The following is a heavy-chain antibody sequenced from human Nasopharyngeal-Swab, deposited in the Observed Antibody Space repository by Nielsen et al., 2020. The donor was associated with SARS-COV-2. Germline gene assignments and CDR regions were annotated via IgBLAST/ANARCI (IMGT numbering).Heavy chain of an antibody. J-gene: IGHJ5*02. Sequence: GGSLRLSCAASGLTFSSYGMHWVRQAPGKGLEWVAVIWYDGSNKYYADSVKGRFTISRDNSKNTLYLQMNSLRAEDTAVYYCARDRHGWLRFWFDPWGQGTLVTVSS. V-gene: IGHV3-33*01. CDR3: ARDRHGWLRFWFDP. D-gene: IGHD5-12*01. CDR1: GLTFSSYG. CDR2: IWYDGSNK.